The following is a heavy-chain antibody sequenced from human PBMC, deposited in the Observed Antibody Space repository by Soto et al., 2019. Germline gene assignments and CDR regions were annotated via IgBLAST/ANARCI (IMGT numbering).Heavy chain of an antibody. CDR1: GFTFSSYW. V-gene: IGHV3-7*01. CDR3: AVHPPARDY. CDR2: IKQDGSEK. J-gene: IGHJ4*02. D-gene: IGHD2-2*01. Sequence: EVQLVESGRGLVQPGGSLRLSCAASGFTFSSYWMTWVRQAPGKGLEWVANIKQDGSEKYYVDSVKGRFSISRDNAKNSLYLQMNSLRAEDTAVYYCAVHPPARDYWGQGTLVTVSS.